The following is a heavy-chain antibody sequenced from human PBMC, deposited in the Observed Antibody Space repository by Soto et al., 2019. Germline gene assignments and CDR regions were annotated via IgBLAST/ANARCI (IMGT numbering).Heavy chain of an antibody. CDR3: AHSTPHALDY. Sequence: QITLKESGPTLVKPTQTLTLTCTFSGFSLSTSGVGVGWIRQPPGKALEWLALIYWDDDKRYSPSLKSRLTLTTEPTKTQVVLTMTNMDPVDTATYCCAHSTPHALDYWGQGTLVTVSS. CDR1: GFSLSTSGVG. J-gene: IGHJ4*02. V-gene: IGHV2-5*02. CDR2: IYWDDDK. D-gene: IGHD2-15*01.